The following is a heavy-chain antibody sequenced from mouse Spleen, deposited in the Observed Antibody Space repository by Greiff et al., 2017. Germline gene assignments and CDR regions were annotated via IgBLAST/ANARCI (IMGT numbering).Heavy chain of an antibody. CDR3: ARAWYGGWYFDV. J-gene: IGHJ1*01. CDR2: IDPANGNT. CDR1: GFNIKDTY. D-gene: IGHD1-2*01. V-gene: IGHV14-3*02. Sequence: EVQLQQSGAELVKPGASVKLSCTASGFNIKDTYMHWVKQRPEQGLEWIGRIDPANGNTKYDPKFQGKATITADTSSNTAYLQLSSLTSEDTAVYYCARAWYGGWYFDVWGAGTTVTVSS.